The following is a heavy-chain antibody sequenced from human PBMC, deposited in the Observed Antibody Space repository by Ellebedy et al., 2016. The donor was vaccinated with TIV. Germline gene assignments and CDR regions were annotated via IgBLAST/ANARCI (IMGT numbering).Heavy chain of an antibody. D-gene: IGHD1-26*01. Sequence: GESLKISXAASGFTFSSYSMNWVRQAPGKGLEWVSYISSSSSTIYYADSVKGRFTISRDNAKNSLYLQMNSLRAEDTAVYYCAREVGATLFDYWGQGTLVTVSS. CDR2: ISSSSSTI. CDR1: GFTFSSYS. V-gene: IGHV3-48*04. CDR3: AREVGATLFDY. J-gene: IGHJ4*02.